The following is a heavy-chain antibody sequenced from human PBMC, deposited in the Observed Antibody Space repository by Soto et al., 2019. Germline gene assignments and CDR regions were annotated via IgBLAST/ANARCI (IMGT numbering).Heavy chain of an antibody. V-gene: IGHV1-24*01. J-gene: IGHJ5*02. D-gene: IGHD3-3*01. Sequence: QVQLVQSGAEVKKPGASVKVSCKVSGYTLTELSMHWVRQAPGKGLEWMGGFDPEDGETIYAQKFQGRVTMTEDTSTDTAYMELSSLRSEDTAVYYCATARRYYDFWSGYYTNWFDPWGQGTLVTVSS. CDR2: FDPEDGET. CDR3: ATARRYYDFWSGYYTNWFDP. CDR1: GYTLTELS.